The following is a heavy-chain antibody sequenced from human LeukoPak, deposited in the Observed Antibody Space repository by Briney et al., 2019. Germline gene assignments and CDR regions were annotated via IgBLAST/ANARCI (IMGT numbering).Heavy chain of an antibody. Sequence: ASVKVSCKATGYIFSNYGISWVRQAPGHGLEWMGWISSGGNTNYAPKFQDRATMTTDTSTSTAYMELRSLRFDDTAVYYCARDYLYDILTGYYKGAFDIWGQGTMVTVSS. V-gene: IGHV1-18*01. CDR3: ARDYLYDILTGYYKGAFDI. D-gene: IGHD3-9*01. CDR2: ISSGGNT. CDR1: GYIFSNYG. J-gene: IGHJ3*02.